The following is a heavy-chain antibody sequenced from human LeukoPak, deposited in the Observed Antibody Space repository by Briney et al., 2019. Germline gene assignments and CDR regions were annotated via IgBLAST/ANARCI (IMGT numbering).Heavy chain of an antibody. CDR1: GGTFSSYA. CDR2: IIPIFGTA. Sequence: AASVRVSCKASGGTFSSYAISWVRQAPGQGLEWMGGIIPIFGTANYAQKFQGRVTITTDESTSTAYMELSSPRSEDTAVYYCARGFSPSGSYFEEGWSAFDIWGQGTMVTVSS. J-gene: IGHJ3*02. CDR3: ARGFSPSGSYFEEGWSAFDI. V-gene: IGHV1-69*05. D-gene: IGHD1-26*01.